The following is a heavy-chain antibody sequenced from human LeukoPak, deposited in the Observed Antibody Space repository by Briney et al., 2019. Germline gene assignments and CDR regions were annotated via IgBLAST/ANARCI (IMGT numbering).Heavy chain of an antibody. Sequence: PSETLSLTCAVYGGSFSGYYWSWIRQPPGKGLEWIGEINHSGSTNYNPSLKSRVTISVDTSKNQFSLKLSSVTAADTAVYYCAGPLSSATEHYYDSSGYLPGAFDIWGQGTMVTVSS. D-gene: IGHD3-22*01. CDR3: AGPLSSATEHYYDSSGYLPGAFDI. CDR2: INHSGST. J-gene: IGHJ3*02. V-gene: IGHV4-34*01. CDR1: GGSFSGYY.